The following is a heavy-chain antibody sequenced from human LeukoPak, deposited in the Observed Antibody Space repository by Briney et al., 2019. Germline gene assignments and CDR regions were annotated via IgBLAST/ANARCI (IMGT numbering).Heavy chain of an antibody. D-gene: IGHD2-15*01. J-gene: IGHJ4*02. CDR3: ARDCRGTCYVSYFFDY. V-gene: IGHV1-18*01. CDR1: GYTFSDYG. Sequence: ASVKVSCKASGYTFSDYGISWVRQAPGHGLEWRAWITAYNGNTHYEQRFQGRVTVTTDIYTNTASMELRSLRSDDTAVYFCARDCRGTCYVSYFFDYWGQGTLVAVSS. CDR2: ITAYNGNT.